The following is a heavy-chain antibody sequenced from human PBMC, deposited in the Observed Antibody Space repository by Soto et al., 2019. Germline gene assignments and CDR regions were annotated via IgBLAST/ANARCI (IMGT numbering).Heavy chain of an antibody. CDR1: GPTFIAYY. J-gene: IGHJ4*02. V-gene: IGHV1-2*02. Sequence: QLVQSGAEVKKPGASVKVSCKTSGPTFIAYYIHWVRQAPGQGLEWMGWIDPKSGGTTYEQKFLGRVTLTRHASINTAYMELNRLPSDDTAVYYCARVSVDVPEWGQGTLLTVSS. D-gene: IGHD5-12*01. CDR3: ARVSVDVPE. CDR2: IDPKSGGT.